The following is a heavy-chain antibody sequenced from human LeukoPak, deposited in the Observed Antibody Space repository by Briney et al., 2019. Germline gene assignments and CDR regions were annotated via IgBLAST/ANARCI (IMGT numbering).Heavy chain of an antibody. Sequence: GGSLRLSCAASGFTFSSYAMSWVRQAPGKGLEWVSAISGSGGSTYYADSVKGRFTISRDNAKNSLYLQMNSLRAEDTAVYYCASAGSSWYNWFDPWGQGTLVTVSS. J-gene: IGHJ5*02. D-gene: IGHD6-13*01. CDR2: ISGSGGST. V-gene: IGHV3-23*01. CDR1: GFTFSSYA. CDR3: ASAGSSWYNWFDP.